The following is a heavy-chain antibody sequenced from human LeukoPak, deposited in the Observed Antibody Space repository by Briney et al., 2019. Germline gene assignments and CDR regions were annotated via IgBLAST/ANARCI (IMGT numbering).Heavy chain of an antibody. CDR3: AREKVAVAGTHYYYYGMDV. J-gene: IGHJ6*02. CDR1: GYTFTGYY. CDR2: INPNSGGT. Sequence: ASVKVSCKASGYTFTGYYMHWVRQAPGQGLEWMGWINPNSGGTNYAQRFQGWVTMTRDTSISTAYMELSRLRSDDTAVYYCAREKVAVAGTHYYYYGMDVWGQGTTVTVPS. V-gene: IGHV1-2*04. D-gene: IGHD6-19*01.